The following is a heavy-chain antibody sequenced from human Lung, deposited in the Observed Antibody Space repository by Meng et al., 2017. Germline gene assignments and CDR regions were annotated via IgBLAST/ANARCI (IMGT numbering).Heavy chain of an antibody. CDR1: GYTFIRYG. CDR2: ISTYNGNT. D-gene: IGHD4-17*01. J-gene: IGHJ2*01. V-gene: IGHV1-18*01. Sequence: QVQLVQSGAEVKKPGASVKVSGKASGYTFIRYGISWVRQAPGQGLEWMGWISTYNGNTNYAQKFQGRVTMTTDTSTSTAYMELRSLRSDDTAVYYCAVMGLYGDYDNWYFDLWGRGTLVTVSS. CDR3: AVMGLYGDYDNWYFDL.